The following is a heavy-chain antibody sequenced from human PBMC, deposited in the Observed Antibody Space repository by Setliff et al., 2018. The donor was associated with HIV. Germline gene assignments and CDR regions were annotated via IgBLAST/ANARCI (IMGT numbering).Heavy chain of an antibody. V-gene: IGHV4-31*03. CDR2: IYFIGST. CDR3: ARSTRLFDY. Sequence: PSETLSLTCTVSGASMTSGGYYWSWIRQHPGKGLEWIGYIYFIGSTYYHPSLKSRVTISVDTSKNQFSLKVNSVTAADPAVYYCARSTRLFDYWGQGTLVTVSS. J-gene: IGHJ4*02. CDR1: GASMTSGGYY.